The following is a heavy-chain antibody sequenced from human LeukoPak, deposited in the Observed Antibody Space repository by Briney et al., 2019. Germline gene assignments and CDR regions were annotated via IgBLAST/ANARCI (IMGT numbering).Heavy chain of an antibody. J-gene: IGHJ4*02. V-gene: IGHV3-23*01. Sequence: GGSLRLSCAASGFTFSSYGMSWVRQAPGKGLEWVSAISGSGGSTYYADSVKGRFTISRDNSENTLYLQMNSLRAEGTAVYYCAKVKRRRGGYDRGVDYWGQGTLVTVSS. CDR3: AKVKRRRGGYDRGVDY. CDR2: ISGSGGST. CDR1: GFTFSSYG. D-gene: IGHD5-12*01.